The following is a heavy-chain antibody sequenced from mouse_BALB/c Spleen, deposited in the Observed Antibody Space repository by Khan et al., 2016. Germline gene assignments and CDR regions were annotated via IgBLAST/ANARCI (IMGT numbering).Heavy chain of an antibody. CDR2: ISYDGSN. CDR1: GYSITSGYY. J-gene: IGHJ1*01. D-gene: IGHD6-1*01. Sequence: EVQLQESGPGLVKPSQSLSLTCSVTGYSITSGYYWNCIRQFPGNKLEWTGYISYDGSNDYNPSLKNRISITRDTSKNQFFLKLDSGATEVTAADDCARVEYVGASPYWYFDVGGAGTTVTISS. V-gene: IGHV3-6*02. CDR3: ARVEYVGASPYWYFDV.